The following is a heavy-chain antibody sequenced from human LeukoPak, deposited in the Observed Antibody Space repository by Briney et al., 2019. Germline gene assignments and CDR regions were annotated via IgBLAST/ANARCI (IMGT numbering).Heavy chain of an antibody. CDR3: ARGGYGAHMG. J-gene: IGHJ4*02. CDR1: GFTFSSFW. D-gene: IGHD4-17*01. CDR2: INSDGSSP. Sequence: EGSLRLSCAASGFTFSSFWMHWVRQSPGEALVWVSGINSDGSSPNYVDSVKGRFTISRDNAKNEFYLQMNSLRADDSAVYYCARGGYGAHMGWGQGILVSVSS. V-gene: IGHV3-74*01.